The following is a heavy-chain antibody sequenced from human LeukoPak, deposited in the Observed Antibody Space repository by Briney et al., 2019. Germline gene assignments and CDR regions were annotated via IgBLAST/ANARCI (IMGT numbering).Heavy chain of an antibody. CDR2: IYWDDDK. V-gene: IGHV2-5*02. J-gene: IGHJ3*02. CDR3: PHRTSSVGTTLAFDI. D-gene: IGHD1-26*01. Sequence: SGPTLVNPTQTLTLTCTFSGFSLSTSGVGVGWIRQPPGKALEWLALIYWDDDKHYSPSLKSRLTITKDSSKNQVVLTMTNMDPVDTATYYCPHRTSSVGTTLAFDIWGQGTMVTVSS. CDR1: GFSLSTSGVG.